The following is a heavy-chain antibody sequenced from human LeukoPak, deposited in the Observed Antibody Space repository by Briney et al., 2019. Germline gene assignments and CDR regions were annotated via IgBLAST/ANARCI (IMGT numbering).Heavy chain of an antibody. CDR3: ARKSGYVRDY. CDR1: GESFSGYF. CDR2: INHSGSTS. D-gene: IGHD5-12*01. J-gene: IGHJ4*02. V-gene: IGHV4-34*01. Sequence: PSEALSLTCAVYGESFSGYFWNWIRQPPGKGLEWIGEINHSGSTSNHNPSLKSRVTMSVDTSKNQFSLKLSSVTAADTAVYYCARKSGYVRDYWGQGSLVTVSS.